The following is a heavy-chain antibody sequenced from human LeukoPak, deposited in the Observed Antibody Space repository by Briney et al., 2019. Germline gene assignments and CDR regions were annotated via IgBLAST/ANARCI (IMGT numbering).Heavy chain of an antibody. Sequence: QPGGSLRLSCAASGFTFSSYAMSWVRQAPGKGLEWVSAISGSGGSTYYADSVKGRFTIPRDNSKNTLYLQMNSLRAEDTAVYYCAKDSGGYYDSSGYYPGDYWGQGTLVTVSS. CDR1: GFTFSSYA. CDR3: AKDSGGYYDSSGYYPGDY. CDR2: ISGSGGST. J-gene: IGHJ4*02. V-gene: IGHV3-23*01. D-gene: IGHD3-22*01.